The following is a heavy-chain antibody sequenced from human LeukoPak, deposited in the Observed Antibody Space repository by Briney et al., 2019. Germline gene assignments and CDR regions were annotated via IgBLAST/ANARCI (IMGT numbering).Heavy chain of an antibody. CDR2: INHSGST. CDR1: GGSFSGYY. J-gene: IGHJ5*02. D-gene: IGHD3-3*01. CDR3: ARGGFYYDFWSGYYTSHGWFDP. Sequence: SETLSLTCAVYGGSFSGYYWSWIRQPPGKGLEWIGEINHSGSTNYNPSLKSRVTISVDTSKNQFSLKLSFVTAADTAVYYCARGGFYYDFWSGYYTSHGWFDPWGQGTLVTVSS. V-gene: IGHV4-34*01.